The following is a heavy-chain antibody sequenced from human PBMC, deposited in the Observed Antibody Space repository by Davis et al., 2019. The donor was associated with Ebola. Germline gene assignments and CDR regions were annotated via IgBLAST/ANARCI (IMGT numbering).Heavy chain of an antibody. Sequence: ASVKVSCKASGYTFTGYYMHWVRQAPGQGLEWMGRINPNTGGTNYAQKLQGRVTMTTDTSTSTAYMELRSLRSDDTAVYYCARGDPIAEFDYWGQGTLVTVSS. CDR3: ARGDPIAEFDY. CDR2: INPNTGGT. V-gene: IGHV1-2*06. CDR1: GYTFTGYY. D-gene: IGHD6-13*01. J-gene: IGHJ4*02.